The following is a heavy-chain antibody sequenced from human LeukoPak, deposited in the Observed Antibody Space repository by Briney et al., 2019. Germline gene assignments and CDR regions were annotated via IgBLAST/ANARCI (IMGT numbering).Heavy chain of an antibody. CDR3: ARRGAGARAFDI. J-gene: IGHJ3*02. Sequence: SETLSLTCTVSGGSISSSSYYWGWIRQPPGKGLEWIGSIYYSGSTYYNPSLKSRVTISVDTSKNQCSLRLSSVTAADTAVYYCARRGAGARAFDIWGQGTMVTVSS. CDR1: GGSISSSSYY. V-gene: IGHV4-39*01. D-gene: IGHD6-19*01. CDR2: IYYSGST.